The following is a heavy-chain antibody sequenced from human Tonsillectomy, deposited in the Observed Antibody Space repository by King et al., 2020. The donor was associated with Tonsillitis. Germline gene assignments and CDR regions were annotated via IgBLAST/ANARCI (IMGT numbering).Heavy chain of an antibody. J-gene: IGHJ4*02. D-gene: IGHD3-10*01. Sequence: EQLVQSGGGLVQPGGSLRLSCAASGFTFSSYAMHWVRQAPGKGLEYVSAISSNGGSTYYANSVKGRFTISRDNSKNTLYLQMGGLRAEDMAVYYCARGGGAISRRAFDYWGQGTLVTVSS. V-gene: IGHV3-64*01. CDR2: ISSNGGST. CDR3: ARGGGAISRRAFDY. CDR1: GFTFSSYA.